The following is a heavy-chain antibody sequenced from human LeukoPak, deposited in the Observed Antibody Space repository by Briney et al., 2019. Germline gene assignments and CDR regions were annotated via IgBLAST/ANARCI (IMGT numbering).Heavy chain of an antibody. Sequence: GGSLRLSCAASGFTFSSYAMSWVRQAPGKGLEWVSAISGSGGSTYYADSVKGRFTISRDNSKNTLYPQMNSLRAEDTAVYYCAKDLVGATPGPLFDYWGQGTLVTVSS. D-gene: IGHD1-26*01. CDR1: GFTFSSYA. CDR2: ISGSGGST. J-gene: IGHJ4*02. CDR3: AKDLVGATPGPLFDY. V-gene: IGHV3-23*01.